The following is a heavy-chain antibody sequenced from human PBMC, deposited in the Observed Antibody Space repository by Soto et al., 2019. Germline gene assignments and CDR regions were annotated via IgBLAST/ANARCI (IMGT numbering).Heavy chain of an antibody. CDR1: GGSISSRSYY. CDR3: ARHKDTSSRYLLPDF. J-gene: IGHJ4*02. V-gene: IGHV4-39*01. CDR2: IYYSGNA. Sequence: SETLSLTCTVSGGSISSRSYYWGWIRQPPGKGLEWIGSIYYSGNAYYNPSLKSRVAVSVDTSKNQFSLKVTSVTATDTAVYYCARHKDTSSRYLLPDFWGQGTLVTVSS. D-gene: IGHD6-13*01.